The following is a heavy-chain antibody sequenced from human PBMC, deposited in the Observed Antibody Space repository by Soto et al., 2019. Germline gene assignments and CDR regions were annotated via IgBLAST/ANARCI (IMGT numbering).Heavy chain of an antibody. CDR3: ARTRGYSYGFPPPDFDY. CDR1: GYSFINYW. Sequence: PGESLKISCKGSGYSFINYWIARVRQMPGKGLEWMGNIYPGDSDTRYSPSFQGQVSISADKSIGTAYLQWSSLQASDTAIYYCARTRGYSYGFPPPDFDYWGQGTLVTVSS. J-gene: IGHJ4*02. CDR2: IYPGDSDT. D-gene: IGHD5-18*01. V-gene: IGHV5-51*01.